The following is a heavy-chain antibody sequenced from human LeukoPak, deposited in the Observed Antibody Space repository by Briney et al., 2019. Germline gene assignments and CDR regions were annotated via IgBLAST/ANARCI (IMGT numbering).Heavy chain of an antibody. V-gene: IGHV4-30-4*01. J-gene: IGHJ4*02. D-gene: IGHD3-10*01. CDR1: GGSISSGDYY. CDR3: AGVLGTMVRGVIIPYYFDY. Sequence: SQTLSLTCTVSGGSISSGDYYWSWIRQPPGKGLEWIGYIYYSGSTYYNPSLRSRVTISVDTSKNQFSLKLSSVTAADTAVYYCAGVLGTMVRGVIIPYYFDYWGQGTLVTVSS. CDR2: IYYSGST.